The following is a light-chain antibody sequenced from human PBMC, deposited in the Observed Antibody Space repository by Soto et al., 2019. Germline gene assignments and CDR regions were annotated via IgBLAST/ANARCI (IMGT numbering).Light chain of an antibody. V-gene: IGLV2-14*01. CDR1: SSEIGGYDY. CDR3: ISYASINTYV. J-gene: IGLJ1*01. Sequence: QSVLNQPASRSWASGQSIPISCTGTSSEIGGYDYVSWYQQHPGKAPKLMIYDVTNRPSVVSNRFSGSKSGNTASLTISGLQAEDEADYYCISYASINTYVFGTGTKVTV. CDR2: DVT.